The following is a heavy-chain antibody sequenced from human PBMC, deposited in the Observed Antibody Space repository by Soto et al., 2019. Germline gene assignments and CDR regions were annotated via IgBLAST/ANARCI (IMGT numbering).Heavy chain of an antibody. D-gene: IGHD3-9*01. Sequence: QLQLQESGPGLVKPSETLSLTCTVSGGSISSSSYYWGWIRQPPGKGLEWIGSIYYSGRNYYNPSTKSRVTISVDTSKNQFSLKLSSVTDADTAVYYCARLPLDWRNAFDIWGQGTMVTVSS. CDR3: ARLPLDWRNAFDI. CDR1: GGSISSSSYY. J-gene: IGHJ3*02. V-gene: IGHV4-39*01. CDR2: IYYSGRN.